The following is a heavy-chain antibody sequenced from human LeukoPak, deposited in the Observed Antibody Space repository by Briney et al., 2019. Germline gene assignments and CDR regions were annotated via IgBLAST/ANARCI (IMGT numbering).Heavy chain of an antibody. J-gene: IGHJ6*03. CDR1: GFTFRSFA. Sequence: GGSLRLSCEASGFTFRSFAMSWVRQAPGKGLQWLSGISASGHYIYQADSVKGRFTISRDNSKNTLYIEINRLRVEDTAVYYCARDGSWGDYQFYFYMDVWGKGTRVTVSS. D-gene: IGHD2-2*01. CDR2: ISASGHYI. CDR3: ARDGSWGDYQFYFYMDV. V-gene: IGHV3-23*01.